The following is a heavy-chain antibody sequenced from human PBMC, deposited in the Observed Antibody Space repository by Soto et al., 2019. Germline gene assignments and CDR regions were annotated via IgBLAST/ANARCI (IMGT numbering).Heavy chain of an antibody. Sequence: GGSLRLSCAASGFTVSSNYMSWVRQAPGKGLEWVSVIYSGGSTYYADSVKGRFTISRHNSKNTLYLQMNSLRAEDTAVYYCARELRGEPNWFDPWGQGTLVTVSS. V-gene: IGHV3-53*04. CDR3: ARELRGEPNWFDP. J-gene: IGHJ5*02. D-gene: IGHD3-10*01. CDR1: GFTVSSNY. CDR2: IYSGGST.